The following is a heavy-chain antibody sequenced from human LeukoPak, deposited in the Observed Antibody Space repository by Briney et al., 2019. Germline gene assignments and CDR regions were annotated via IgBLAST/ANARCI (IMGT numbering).Heavy chain of an antibody. V-gene: IGHV1-69*05. Sequence: SVKVSCKASGGTFISYAISWVRHAPGQGRGWMGRIIPIFGTANYAQKFQGRVTSTTDESTRTAYMELSSLRSEDTAVYYCARHIVQWLGTGAFDIWGQGKMVTVSS. D-gene: IGHD6-19*01. CDR3: ARHIVQWLGTGAFDI. CDR1: GGTFISYA. J-gene: IGHJ3*02. CDR2: IIPIFGTA.